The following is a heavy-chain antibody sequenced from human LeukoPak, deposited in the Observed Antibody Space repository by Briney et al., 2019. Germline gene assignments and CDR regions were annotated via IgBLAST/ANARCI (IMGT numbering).Heavy chain of an antibody. V-gene: IGHV4-39*01. Sequence: KPSETLSLTCTVSGGSIISSDYHWGWVRQPPGKGLEWIGTISYSGNTDYNPSLRSRVTISVDTSNNQFSLRLGSVTAADTAVYHCARHCCSGPAKRVFDIWGQGTMFTVSS. CDR1: GGSIISSDYH. CDR2: ISYSGNT. D-gene: IGHD2-15*01. J-gene: IGHJ3*02. CDR3: ARHCCSGPAKRVFDI.